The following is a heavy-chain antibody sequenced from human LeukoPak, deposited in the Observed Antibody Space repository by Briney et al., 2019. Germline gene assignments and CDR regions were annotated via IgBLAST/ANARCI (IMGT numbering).Heavy chain of an antibody. Sequence: SVKVSCKASGGTFSSYAISWVRQAPGQGLEWMGGIIPIFGTANYAQKFQGRVTITADKSTSTAYMELSSLRSEDTAVYYCARVGSWPHIFDYWGQGTLVTVSS. CDR1: GGTFSSYA. CDR3: ARVGSWPHIFDY. CDR2: IIPIFGTA. D-gene: IGHD2-15*01. J-gene: IGHJ4*02. V-gene: IGHV1-69*06.